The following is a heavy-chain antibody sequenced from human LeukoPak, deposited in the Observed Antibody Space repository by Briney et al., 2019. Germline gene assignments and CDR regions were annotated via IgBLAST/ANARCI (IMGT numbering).Heavy chain of an antibody. CDR2: ISYDGSNK. J-gene: IGHJ4*02. V-gene: IGHV3-30*04. Sequence: PGGSLRLSCAASGFTFSSYAMHWVRQAPGKGLEWVAVISYDGSNKYYADSVKGRFTISRDNSKNTLYLQMNSLRAEDTAVYYCASGIQLWSWFDYWGQGTLVTVSS. CDR3: ASGIQLWSWFDY. CDR1: GFTFSSYA. D-gene: IGHD5-18*01.